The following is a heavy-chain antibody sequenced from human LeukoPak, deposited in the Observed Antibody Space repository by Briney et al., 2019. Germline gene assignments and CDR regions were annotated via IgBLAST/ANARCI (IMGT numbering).Heavy chain of an antibody. D-gene: IGHD3-22*01. J-gene: IGHJ4*02. CDR1: GYTFTSHD. V-gene: IGHV1-8*01. Sequence: GASVKVSCKASGYTFTSHDINWVRQATGQGLEWMGWMNPNSGNTGYAQKFQGRVTMTRNTSISTAYMELSSLRSEDTAVYYCAREGEYYYDSSGYYDWGQGTLVTVSS. CDR3: AREGEYYYDSSGYYD. CDR2: MNPNSGNT.